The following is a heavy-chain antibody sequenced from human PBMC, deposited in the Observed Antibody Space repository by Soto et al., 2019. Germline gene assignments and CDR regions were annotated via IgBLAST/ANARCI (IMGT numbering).Heavy chain of an antibody. J-gene: IGHJ4*02. CDR1: GYAFTTYG. Sequence: QVHLVQSGAEVKKPGASVKVSCKGSGYAFTTYGITWVRQATGQGLEWMGWISAHNGNTNYAQTLQGRVTVTRDTSTSTAYMELRSLRSDDTAVYYCARGRYGDYWGQGALVTVSS. V-gene: IGHV1-18*01. D-gene: IGHD1-1*01. CDR3: ARGRYGDY. CDR2: ISAHNGNT.